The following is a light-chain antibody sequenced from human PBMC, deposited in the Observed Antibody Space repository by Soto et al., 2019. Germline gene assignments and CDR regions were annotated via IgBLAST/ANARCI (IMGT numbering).Light chain of an antibody. CDR3: QKRSNWPPALT. J-gene: IGKJ4*01. CDR1: QSISTY. CDR2: DVS. V-gene: IGKV3-11*01. Sequence: EIVLTQSPATLSLSPGEIATLSCRASQSISTYLAWYQQKPGQAPRLLIHDVSKRAAGVPARFSGSGSGTDFTLTISSLAPEDFAVYYCQKRSNWPPALTFGGGTKVEI.